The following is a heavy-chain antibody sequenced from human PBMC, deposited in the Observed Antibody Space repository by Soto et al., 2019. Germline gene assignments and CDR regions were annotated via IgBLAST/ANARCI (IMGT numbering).Heavy chain of an antibody. J-gene: IGHJ6*02. D-gene: IGHD1-7*01. Sequence: QVQLVQSGAEVKKPGASVKVSCKASGYTFTSYGISWVRQAPGQGLEWMGWISAYNGNTNYAQKLQGRVTMTTDTSTGTAYMELRSLRSDDTAVYCCARDVVAGTTPYYYYYYGMDVWGQGTTVTVSS. CDR2: ISAYNGNT. CDR1: GYTFTSYG. V-gene: IGHV1-18*01. CDR3: ARDVVAGTTPYYYYYYGMDV.